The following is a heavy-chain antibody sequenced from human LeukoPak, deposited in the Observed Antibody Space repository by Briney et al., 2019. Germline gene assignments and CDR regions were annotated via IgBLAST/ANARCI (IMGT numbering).Heavy chain of an antibody. D-gene: IGHD3-10*01. CDR2: ISYDGSSK. CDR3: ARDPGGGASYWYFDL. Sequence: PGGSLRLSCAASGFTFSSFAMHWVRQAPGKGLEWVAIISYDGSSKYCADSVKGRFTMSRDNSKNTLYLQMNSLRVEDTAFYYCARDPGGGASYWYFDLWGRGTLVTVSS. J-gene: IGHJ2*01. CDR1: GFTFSSFA. V-gene: IGHV3-30-3*01.